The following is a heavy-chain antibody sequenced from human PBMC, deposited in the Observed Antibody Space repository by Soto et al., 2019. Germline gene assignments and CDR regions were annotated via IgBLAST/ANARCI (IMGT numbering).Heavy chain of an antibody. J-gene: IGHJ4*02. Sequence: SSETLSLTCTVSGVSISSSYWSWIRQSPGTGLGWIGYIYYTGTTNYNPSLKRRVTISLDTAKNQFSLNVNSLTTADTAVYFCARGGNRYSNTASGVGGFDFWGQGTLVTVSS. CDR3: ARGGNRYSNTASGVGGFDF. D-gene: IGHD5-12*01. V-gene: IGHV4-59*01. CDR2: IYYTGTT. CDR1: GVSISSSY.